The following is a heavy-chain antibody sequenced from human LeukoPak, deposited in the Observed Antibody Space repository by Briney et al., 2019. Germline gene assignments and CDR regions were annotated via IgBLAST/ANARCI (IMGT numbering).Heavy chain of an antibody. CDR2: INHSGST. CDR1: GGSFSGYY. CDR3: ARFVPDYSSTSCWWFGGGGAASQFDP. J-gene: IGHJ5*02. Sequence: ASETLSLTCAVYGGSFSGYYWSWIRQPPGKGLEWIGEINHSGSTNYNPSLKSRVTISVDTSKNQFSLKLSSVTAADTAVYYCARFVPDYSSTSCWWFGGGGAASQFDPWGQGTLVTVSS. D-gene: IGHD2-2*01. V-gene: IGHV4-34*01.